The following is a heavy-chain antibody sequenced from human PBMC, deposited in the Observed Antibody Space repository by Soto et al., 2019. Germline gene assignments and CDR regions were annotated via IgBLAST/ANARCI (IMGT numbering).Heavy chain of an antibody. Sequence: PGGSLRLSCAASGFTFSSYAMSWVRQAPGKRLEKVSAISGSGGSTYYADSVKGRFTISRDNSKNTLYLQMNSLRAEDTAVYYCAKVPADFWSGYEYYFDYWGQGTLVTVSS. J-gene: IGHJ4*02. CDR1: GFTFSSYA. CDR2: ISGSGGST. CDR3: AKVPADFWSGYEYYFDY. V-gene: IGHV3-23*01. D-gene: IGHD3-3*01.